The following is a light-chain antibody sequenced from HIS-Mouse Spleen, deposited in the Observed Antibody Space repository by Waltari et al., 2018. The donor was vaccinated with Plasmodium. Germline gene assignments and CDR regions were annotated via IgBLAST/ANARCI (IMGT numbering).Light chain of an antibody. CDR2: YKSDSDK. Sequence: QPVLTQPTPLSASPGASARFTCTLPRGINVGTCRFSCYLQKPGSPPRYLLRYKSDSDKQQGSGVPSRFSGSKDASTNAGLLLISGLQSEDEADYYCAIWYSSTWVFGGGTKLTVL. CDR3: AIWYSSTWV. CDR1: RGINVGTCR. V-gene: IGLV5-39*01. J-gene: IGLJ3*02.